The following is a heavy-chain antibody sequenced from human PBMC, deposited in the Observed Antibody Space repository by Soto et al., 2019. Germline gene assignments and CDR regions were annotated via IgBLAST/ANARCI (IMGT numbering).Heavy chain of an antibody. CDR1: GFTFSDYY. V-gene: IGHV3-11*06. Sequence: QVQLVESGGGLVKPGGSLRLSCAASGFTFSDYYMSWIRQAPGKGLEWVSYISGSGTYTNYGDSVKGRLTISRDNAKNSLYLQMNSLRAEDTAVHYCVRGGSYCGGDCFDYWGQGTLVTGSS. D-gene: IGHD2-21*02. CDR3: VRGGSYCGGDCFDY. CDR2: ISGSGTYT. J-gene: IGHJ4*02.